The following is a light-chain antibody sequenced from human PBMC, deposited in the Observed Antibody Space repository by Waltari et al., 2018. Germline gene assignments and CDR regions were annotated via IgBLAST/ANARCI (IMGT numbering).Light chain of an antibody. Sequence: QSVLTQPPSVSGAPGQRVTISCTGSSSIIGSYYLVHCYQHLPGTAPKVLIYPNNNRPSGVPDRFSGSKSGASASLAITGLQAEDEADYYCQSFDSSLDGYVFGTGTKVTVL. CDR3: QSFDSSLDGYV. V-gene: IGLV1-40*01. CDR2: PNN. CDR1: SSIIGSYYL. J-gene: IGLJ1*01.